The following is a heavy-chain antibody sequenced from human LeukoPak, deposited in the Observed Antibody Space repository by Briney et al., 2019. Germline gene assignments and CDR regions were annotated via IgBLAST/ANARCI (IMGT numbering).Heavy chain of an antibody. V-gene: IGHV3-11*04. CDR3: ARGGYSSSWYEVGITAFDI. J-gene: IGHJ3*02. CDR1: GFTFSDYY. Sequence: GSLRLSCAASGFTFSDYYMSWIRQAPGKGLEWVSYISSSGSTIYYADSVKGRFTISRDNAKNSLYLQMNSLRAEDTAVYYCARGGYSSSWYEVGITAFDIWGQGTMVTVSS. CDR2: ISSSGSTI. D-gene: IGHD6-13*01.